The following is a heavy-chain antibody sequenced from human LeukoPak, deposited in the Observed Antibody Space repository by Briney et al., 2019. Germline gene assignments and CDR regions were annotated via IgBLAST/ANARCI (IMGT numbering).Heavy chain of an antibody. V-gene: IGHV3-21*01. CDR3: ARAITNYGYIFDY. J-gene: IGHJ4*02. Sequence: GRSLRLSCVGSGFTFSSYGMNWVRQAPGKGLEWVSSISTSSSYIYYSDSLKGRFTISRDNARNSLYLQMNSLRAEDTAVYYCARAITNYGYIFDYWGQGTLVTVSS. D-gene: IGHD5-18*01. CDR1: GFTFSSYG. CDR2: ISTSSSYI.